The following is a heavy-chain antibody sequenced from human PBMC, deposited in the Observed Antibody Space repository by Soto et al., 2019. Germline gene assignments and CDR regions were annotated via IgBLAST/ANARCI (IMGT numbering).Heavy chain of an antibody. Sequence: QVQLQQWGAGLLKPSETLSLTCAVYGGSFSGYYWCWIRQPPGKGLVRIGEINHSGSTNYNPSLKRRVTKSVDASKNQFSLKLSSVTAADTAVYYCARGPLAAAGDYWGRGTLVTVSS. D-gene: IGHD6-13*01. J-gene: IGHJ4*02. CDR1: GGSFSGYY. CDR3: ARGPLAAAGDY. V-gene: IGHV4-34*01. CDR2: INHSGST.